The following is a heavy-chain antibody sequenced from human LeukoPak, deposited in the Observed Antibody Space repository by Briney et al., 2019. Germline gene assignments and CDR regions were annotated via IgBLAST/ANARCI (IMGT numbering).Heavy chain of an antibody. D-gene: IGHD3-9*01. CDR2: ISSSGSTI. Sequence: GGSLRLSCAASGFTFSSYEMNWVRQAPGKGLEWVSYISSSGSTIYYADSVKGRFTISIDNAKNSLYLQMNSLRAEDTAVYYCASSRYFDWSAHIDWRWNAFDIWGQGTMVTVSS. CDR1: GFTFSSYE. CDR3: ASSRYFDWSAHIDWRWNAFDI. V-gene: IGHV3-48*03. J-gene: IGHJ3*02.